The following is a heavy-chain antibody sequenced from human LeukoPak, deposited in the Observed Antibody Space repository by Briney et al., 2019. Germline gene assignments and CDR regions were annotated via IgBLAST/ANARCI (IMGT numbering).Heavy chain of an antibody. CDR3: ARDTGYFDWLPPHQTNWYFDL. CDR2: ISAYNGNT. CDR1: GYTFTSYG. J-gene: IGHJ2*01. Sequence: ASVKVSCKASGYTFTSYGISWVRQAPGQGLEWMGWISAYNGNTNYAQKPQGRVTMTTDTSTSTAYMELRSLRSDDTAVYYCARDTGYFDWLPPHQTNWYFDLWGRGTLVTVSS. V-gene: IGHV1-18*01. D-gene: IGHD3-9*01.